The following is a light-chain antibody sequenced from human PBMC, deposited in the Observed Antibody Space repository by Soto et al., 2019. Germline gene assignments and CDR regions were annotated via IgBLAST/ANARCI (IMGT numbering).Light chain of an antibody. CDR1: SSNIGKNY. V-gene: IGLV1-51*01. Sequence: QSVLTQPPSVSATPGQKVTISCSGSSSNIGKNYACWYQQLPGTAPKLLIYDNNKRPSGIPDRFSGSKSGTSATLDITGLQTGDEADYYCGTWDSSPSPGGWVFGGGTKLTVL. CDR3: GTWDSSPSPGGWV. J-gene: IGLJ3*02. CDR2: DNN.